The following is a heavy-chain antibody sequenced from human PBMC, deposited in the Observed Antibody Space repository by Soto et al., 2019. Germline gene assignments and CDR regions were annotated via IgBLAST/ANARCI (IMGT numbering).Heavy chain of an antibody. V-gene: IGHV3-48*03. D-gene: IGHD6-13*01. CDR3: ARVQTDLADHSRYGMDV. J-gene: IGHJ6*02. CDR1: GFTFSSYE. CDR2: ISSSGSTI. Sequence: PVGSLRLSCAASGFTFSSYEMNWVRQAPGKGLEWVSYISSSGSTIYYADSVKGRFTISRDNAKNSLYLQMNSLRAEDTAVYYCARVQTDLADHSRYGMDVCGQGTTVTVSS.